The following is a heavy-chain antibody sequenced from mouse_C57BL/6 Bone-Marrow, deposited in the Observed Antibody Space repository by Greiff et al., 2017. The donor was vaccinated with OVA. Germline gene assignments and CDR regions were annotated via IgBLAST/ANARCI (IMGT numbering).Heavy chain of an antibody. Sequence: VQLQQSGPELVKPGASVKISCKASGYTFTDYYMNWVKQSHGKSLEWIGDINPNNGGTSYNQKFKGKATLTVDKSSSTAYMELRSLTSKDSAVYYCARRGTTVVADYWGQGTTLTVSS. CDR1: GYTFTDYY. J-gene: IGHJ2*01. D-gene: IGHD1-1*01. CDR2: INPNNGGT. CDR3: ARRGTTVVADY. V-gene: IGHV1-26*01.